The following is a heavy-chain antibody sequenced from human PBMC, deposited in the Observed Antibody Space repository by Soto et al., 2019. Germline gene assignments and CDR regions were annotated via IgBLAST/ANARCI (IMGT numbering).Heavy chain of an antibody. CDR2: ISSSSSYI. CDR1: GFTFSSYS. Sequence: PGGSLRLSCAASGFTFSSYSMNWVRQAPGKGLEWVSSISSSSSYIYYADSVKGRFTISRDNAKNSLYLQMNSLRAEDTAVYYCAKDFEAYDSSGYYILDYWGQGTLVTVSS. V-gene: IGHV3-21*01. J-gene: IGHJ4*02. D-gene: IGHD3-22*01. CDR3: AKDFEAYDSSGYYILDY.